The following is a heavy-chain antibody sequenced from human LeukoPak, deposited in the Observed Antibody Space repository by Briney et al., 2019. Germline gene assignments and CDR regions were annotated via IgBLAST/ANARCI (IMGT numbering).Heavy chain of an antibody. CDR3: ARDAQLSSGWYEIDY. V-gene: IGHV3-30-3*01. D-gene: IGHD6-19*01. J-gene: IGHJ4*02. CDR2: ISYDGSNK. CDR1: GFTFSSYA. Sequence: GGSLRPSCAASGFTFSSYAMHWVRQAPGKGLEWVAVISYDGSNKYYADSVKGRFTISRDNSKNTLYLQMNSLRAEDTAVYYCARDAQLSSGWYEIDYWGQGTLVTVSS.